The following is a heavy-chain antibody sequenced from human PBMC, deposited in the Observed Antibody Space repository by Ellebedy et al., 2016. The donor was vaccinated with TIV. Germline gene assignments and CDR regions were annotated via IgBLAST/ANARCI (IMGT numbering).Heavy chain of an antibody. D-gene: IGHD3-22*01. V-gene: IGHV3-23*01. CDR2: ISNTGSRT. CDR1: GFTFSSYA. CDR3: AKGRGGGSDSSAPRYYFDY. Sequence: PGGSLRLSCAASGFTFSSYAMSRVRQAPGKGLAWVSTISNTGSRTYSADSVEGRFIIPRDNSKKPLYLQMNSRRAEDTAVYYCAKGRGGGSDSSAPRYYFDYWGLGTLVTVSS. J-gene: IGHJ4*02.